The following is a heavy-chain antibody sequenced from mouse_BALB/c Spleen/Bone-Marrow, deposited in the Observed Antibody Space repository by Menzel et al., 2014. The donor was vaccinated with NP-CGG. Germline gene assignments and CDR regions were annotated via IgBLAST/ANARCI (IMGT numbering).Heavy chain of an antibody. D-gene: IGHD2-1*01. CDR2: IYPGNVNT. CDR1: GYTFTSYY. CDR3: ARWGNYGDYAMDY. Sequence: VQLQQSGPELVKPGASVRISCKASGYTFTSYYIHWVKQRPGQGLEWIGWIYPGNVNTKYNEKFKGKATLTADKSSSTAYMQLSSLTSEDSAVYFCARWGNYGDYAMDYWGQGTSATVSS. V-gene: IGHV1S56*01. J-gene: IGHJ4*01.